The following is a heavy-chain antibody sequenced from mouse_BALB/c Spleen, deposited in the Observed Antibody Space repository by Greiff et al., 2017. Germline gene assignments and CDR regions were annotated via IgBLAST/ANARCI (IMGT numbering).Heavy chain of an antibody. Sequence: VMLVESGAELVRPGSSVKISCKASGYAFSSYWMNWVKQRPGQGLEWIGQIYPGDGDTNYNGKFKGKATLTADKSSSTAYMQLSSLTSEDSAVYFCARGIVYYFDYWGQGTTLTVSS. CDR2: IYPGDGDT. J-gene: IGHJ2*01. CDR1: GYAFSSYW. CDR3: ARGIVYYFDY. V-gene: IGHV1-80*01.